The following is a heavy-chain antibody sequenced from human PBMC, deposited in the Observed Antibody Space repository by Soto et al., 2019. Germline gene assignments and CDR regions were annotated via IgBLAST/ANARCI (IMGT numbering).Heavy chain of an antibody. D-gene: IGHD1-26*01. V-gene: IGHV2-26*01. J-gene: IGHJ4*02. CDR1: GFSLSDARMA. CDR2: IYSNDEK. Sequence: QVTLKESGPVLVKPTETLTLTCSVSGFSLSDARMAVSWIRQPPGKSLEWLAHIYSNDEKSYSTSLQRRLSISRDTSKSQVVLTMTNLDTVDTATYYCARMVRLVGATYYFDYWGQGSLVTVPS. CDR3: ARMVRLVGATYYFDY.